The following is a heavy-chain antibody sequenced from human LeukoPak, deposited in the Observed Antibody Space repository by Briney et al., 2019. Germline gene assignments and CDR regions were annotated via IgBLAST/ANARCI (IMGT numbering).Heavy chain of an antibody. D-gene: IGHD3-22*01. CDR2: IVVGSGNT. Sequence: SVKVSCKASGFTFTSSAMQWVRQARGQRLEWIGWIVVGSGNTNYAQKLQERVTITRDMSTSTAYMELSSLRSEDTAVYYCAAVKYYYDSSGYYSHDAFDIWGQGTMVTVSS. J-gene: IGHJ3*02. V-gene: IGHV1-58*02. CDR1: GFTFTSSA. CDR3: AAVKYYYDSSGYYSHDAFDI.